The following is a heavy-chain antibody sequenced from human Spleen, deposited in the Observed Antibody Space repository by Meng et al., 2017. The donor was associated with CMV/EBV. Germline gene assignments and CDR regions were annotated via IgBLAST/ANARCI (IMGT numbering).Heavy chain of an antibody. J-gene: IGHJ4*02. CDR1: GFAFRKCG. V-gene: IGHV3-30*02. D-gene: IGHD6-6*01. Sequence: SWAASGFAFRKCGIHWVRQAPGKGLEWVSFIRPDATDKYYADSVRGRFTISRDDSKNTLFLQMNSLRPDDTAVYYCAKDLGTSSRSYWGQGTLVTVSS. CDR3: AKDLGTSSRSY. CDR2: IRPDATDK.